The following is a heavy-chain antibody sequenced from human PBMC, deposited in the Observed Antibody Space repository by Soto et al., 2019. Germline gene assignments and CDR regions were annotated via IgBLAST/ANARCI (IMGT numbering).Heavy chain of an antibody. Sequence: QVQLVQSGGEVKKPGASVKVSCKTSGYSFTTYGISWVRQAPGQGLEWMGCISAYNGNTNYSQKHQGRVTMTTDTYTSTAYMELRSLRSDDTAVYYCAREGPAPYYYYGMDVWGQGSTVTVSS. CDR2: ISAYNGNT. CDR3: AREGPAPYYYYGMDV. J-gene: IGHJ6*02. CDR1: GYSFTTYG. V-gene: IGHV1-18*01.